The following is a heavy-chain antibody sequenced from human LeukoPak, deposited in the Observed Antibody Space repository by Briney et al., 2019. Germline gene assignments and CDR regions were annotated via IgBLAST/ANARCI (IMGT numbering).Heavy chain of an antibody. V-gene: IGHV3-23*01. CDR3: AKWHGTHGVVDF. D-gene: IGHD2-8*01. J-gene: IGHJ4*02. CDR1: GFTFSTYA. Sequence: GGSLRLSCAASGFTFSTYAMGWVRQAQGKGLEWVSIISNSGDRAYYGDSVKGRFTISRDNSKSTLYLEMNSLRVEDTAVYYCAKWHGTHGVVDFWGQGTLVTVSS. CDR2: ISNSGDRA.